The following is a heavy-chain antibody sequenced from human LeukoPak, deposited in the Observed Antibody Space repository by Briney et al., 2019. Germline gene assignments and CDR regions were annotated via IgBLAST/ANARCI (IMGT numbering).Heavy chain of an antibody. D-gene: IGHD6-6*01. Sequence: GGSLRLSCAASGFTFSSFAMTWVRQAPGKGLEWVSTVSGSAGRTDYADSVKGRFTISRDNLKNTLYLQMNGLRAEDTAVYYCAKNRGHCVDGVYHNYYYMDVWGRGTTVTVSS. V-gene: IGHV3-23*01. J-gene: IGHJ6*03. CDR3: AKNRGHCVDGVYHNYYYMDV. CDR2: VSGSAGRT. CDR1: GFTFSSFA.